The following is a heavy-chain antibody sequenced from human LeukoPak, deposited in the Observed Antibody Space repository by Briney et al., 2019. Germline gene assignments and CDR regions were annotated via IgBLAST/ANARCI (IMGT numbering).Heavy chain of an antibody. CDR1: GFIVGSSY. J-gene: IGHJ4*01. CDR3: AAGMAQPLLDY. D-gene: IGHD5-18*01. Sequence: GVSLRLSCAASGFIVGSSYMTWVRQAPGKGLDWVSVIYPDYGTYYPDSVKGRFTISRDNSKNTVYLHMSSLRAEDTAVYYCAAGMAQPLLDYWGHRTLVAVSS. V-gene: IGHV3-53*01. CDR2: IYPDYGT.